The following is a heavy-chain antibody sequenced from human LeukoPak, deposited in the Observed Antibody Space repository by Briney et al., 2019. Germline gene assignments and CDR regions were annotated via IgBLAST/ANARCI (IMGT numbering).Heavy chain of an antibody. D-gene: IGHD3-22*01. CDR2: ISAYNGNT. CDR3: ARGPFEAPMIGVVGLQYDAFDI. J-gene: IGHJ3*02. V-gene: IGHV1-18*01. CDR1: GYTFTSYG. Sequence: ASVKVSCKASGYTFTSYGISWVRQAPGQGLEWMGWISAYNGNTNYAQKLQGRVTMTTDTSTSTAYMELRSLRSDDTAVYYCARGPFEAPMIGVVGLQYDAFDIWGQGTMVTVSS.